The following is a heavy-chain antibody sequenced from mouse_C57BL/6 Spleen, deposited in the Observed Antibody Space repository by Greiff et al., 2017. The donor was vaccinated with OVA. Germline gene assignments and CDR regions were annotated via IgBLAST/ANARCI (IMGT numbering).Heavy chain of an antibody. V-gene: IGHV5-9*01. D-gene: IGHD2-3*01. J-gene: IGHJ3*01. CDR1: GFTFSSYT. Sequence: EVKLMESGGGLVKPGGSLKLSCAASGFTFSSYTMSWVRQTPEKRLEWVATISGGGGNTYYPDSVKGRFTISRDNAKNTLYLQMSSLRSEDTALYYCARHGGYSSFAYWGQGTLVTVSA. CDR2: ISGGGGNT. CDR3: ARHGGYSSFAY.